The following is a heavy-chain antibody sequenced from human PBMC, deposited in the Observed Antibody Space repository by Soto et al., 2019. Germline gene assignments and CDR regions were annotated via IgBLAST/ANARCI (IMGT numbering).Heavy chain of an antibody. J-gene: IGHJ6*02. V-gene: IGHV3-15*01. CDR3: TTDGCSTSNCYTEIYYYYFYNMDV. CDR2: IKREADGATT. CDR1: GVSFSNAW. D-gene: IGHD2-2*01. Sequence: PGGCIELSCAACGVSFSNAWMTGALQAPGKGLEWVGRIKREADGATTAYAAPVKGRFTISRDDSKNTVYLQMDSLKPEDTAVYYCTTDGCSTSNCYTEIYYYYFYNMDVWGRGTTVTVSS.